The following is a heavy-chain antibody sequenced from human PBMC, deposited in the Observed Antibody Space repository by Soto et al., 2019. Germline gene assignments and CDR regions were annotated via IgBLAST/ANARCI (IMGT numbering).Heavy chain of an antibody. V-gene: IGHV4-30-2*01. CDR3: ARAGGLGAVAVDY. CDR2: LYHSGST. CDR1: GGSISSGGYS. Sequence: QLQLQESGSGLVKPSQTLSLTCAVSGGSISSGGYSWRWIRQPPGKGLEWIGYLYHSGSTYYNPSLQRRVPXSXDXXKDQFSLKLSSVTAADTAVYYCARAGGLGAVAVDYWGQGTLVTVSS. D-gene: IGHD6-19*01. J-gene: IGHJ4*02.